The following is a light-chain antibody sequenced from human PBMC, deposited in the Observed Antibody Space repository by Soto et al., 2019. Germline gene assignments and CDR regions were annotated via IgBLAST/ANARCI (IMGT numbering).Light chain of an antibody. J-gene: IGKJ3*01. CDR3: QQYNSYPFS. V-gene: IGKV1-5*03. Sequence: DIQMTQSPSTLSASVGARVTITCRASQSISSWLAWYQQKPGKAPKLLIYKASSLESGVPSRFSGSGSGTEFTLTISSLQPDDFATYYCQQYNSYPFSSGPGTKVDIE. CDR1: QSISSW. CDR2: KAS.